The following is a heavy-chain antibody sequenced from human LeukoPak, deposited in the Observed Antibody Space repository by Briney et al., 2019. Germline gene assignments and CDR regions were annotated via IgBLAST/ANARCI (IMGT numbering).Heavy chain of an antibody. CDR2: IKEDGSEK. CDR3: ASGRQLGY. J-gene: IGHJ4*02. Sequence: GGSLRLSCAASGFTFRSYWMSWVRQAPGKGLEGVANIKEDGSEKYYVASVKGRFSISRDNAKNSLYLQMNSLRAEDTAVYYCASGRQLGYWGQGTLVTVSS. D-gene: IGHD3-16*01. CDR1: GFTFRSYW. V-gene: IGHV3-7*01.